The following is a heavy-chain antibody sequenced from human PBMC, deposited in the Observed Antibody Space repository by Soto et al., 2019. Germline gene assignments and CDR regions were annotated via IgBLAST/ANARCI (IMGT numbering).Heavy chain of an antibody. V-gene: IGHV3-21*04. D-gene: IGHD3-10*01. Sequence: GGSLRLSCAASGFTFSSYSMNWVRQAPGKGLEWVSSISSSSSYIYYADSVKGRFTISRDNSKNTLYLQMNSLRAEDTAVYYCARDYYGSASQAIDYWAQGTLVTVSS. CDR1: GFTFSSYS. CDR2: ISSSSSYI. J-gene: IGHJ4*02. CDR3: ARDYYGSASQAIDY.